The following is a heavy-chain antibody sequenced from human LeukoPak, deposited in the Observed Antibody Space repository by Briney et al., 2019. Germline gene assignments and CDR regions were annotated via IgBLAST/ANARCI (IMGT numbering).Heavy chain of an antibody. J-gene: IGHJ4*02. CDR3: TTETVDTAMVTNWYYFDY. D-gene: IGHD5-18*01. V-gene: IGHV3-15*01. Sequence: GGSLRLFCAASGFPFSNAWMSWVRQAPGKGLEWVGWIKIKTDGGTTDYAAPVKSRFTISRDDSKNTLYLQMNTLKAEDTAVYYCTTETVDTAMVTNWYYFDYWGQGTLVTVSS. CDR1: GFPFSNAW. CDR2: IKIKTDGGTT.